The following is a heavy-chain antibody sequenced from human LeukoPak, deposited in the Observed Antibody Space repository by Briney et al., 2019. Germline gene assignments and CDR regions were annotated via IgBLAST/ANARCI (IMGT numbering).Heavy chain of an antibody. J-gene: IGHJ4*02. V-gene: IGHV4-30-4*01. CDR1: GGSISSGDYY. CDR2: IYYSGST. D-gene: IGHD3-22*01. CDR3: ARQYYDSSGYYYDDY. Sequence: PSETLSLTCTVSGGSISSGDYYWSWIRQPPGKGLEWIGYIYYSGSTYYNPSLKSRVTISVDTSKNQFSLKLSSVTAADTAVYYCARQYYDSSGYYYDDYWGQGTLVTVSS.